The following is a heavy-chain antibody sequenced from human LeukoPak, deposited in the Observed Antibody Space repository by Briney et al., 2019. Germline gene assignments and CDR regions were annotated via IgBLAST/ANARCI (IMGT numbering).Heavy chain of an antibody. V-gene: IGHV4-38-2*02. Sequence: SETLSLTCTVSGYFISSGYYWGWIRQPPGKGLQWIGSIHHSGSTSYNPSLKSRLTISVDTSKNQFSLKLTSVTAADTAVYYCARLHDYGDYYADYWGQGTLVTVSS. J-gene: IGHJ4*02. CDR3: ARLHDYGDYYADY. CDR1: GYFISSGYY. CDR2: IHHSGST. D-gene: IGHD4-17*01.